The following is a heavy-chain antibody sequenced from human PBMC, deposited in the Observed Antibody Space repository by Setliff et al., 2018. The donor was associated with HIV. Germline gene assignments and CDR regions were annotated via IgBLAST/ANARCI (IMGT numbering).Heavy chain of an antibody. Sequence: GSLRLSCVASGFNFSSFAMNWVRQAPGKGLQWVSAVNGSGGSTYYADSVKGRFTISRDNGKSSVYLQINSLRAEDTAVYYCVRDKSWAFDYWGQGTLVTVSS. J-gene: IGHJ4*02. CDR1: GFNFSSFA. CDR3: VRDKSWAFDY. V-gene: IGHV3-23*01. CDR2: VNGSGGST.